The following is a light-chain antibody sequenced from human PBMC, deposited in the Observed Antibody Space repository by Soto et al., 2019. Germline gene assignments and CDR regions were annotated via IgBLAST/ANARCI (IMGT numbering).Light chain of an antibody. CDR1: QYVRNW. Sequence: DIQMTQSPSTLSASVGDGVTISCRASQYVRNWLAWYQQKPGQAPRLLISKASSLQAGVPSRFSGSGSGTHFTLTITSLQPDDVATYYCQQYNTFSRTFGQGTRVDIK. CDR3: QQYNTFSRT. CDR2: KAS. V-gene: IGKV1-5*03. J-gene: IGKJ1*01.